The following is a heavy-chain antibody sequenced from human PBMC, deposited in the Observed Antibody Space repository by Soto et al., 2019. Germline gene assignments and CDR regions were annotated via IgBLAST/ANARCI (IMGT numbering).Heavy chain of an antibody. CDR2: IYYSGST. Sequence: PAETLSLTCTVSGGSISSSSYYWGWIRQPQGKGLEWIGSIYYSGSTYYNPSLKSRVTISVDTSKSQFSLKLSSVSAADTAVYYCASYLVSGSLHFDSWGQGTLVTVSS. V-gene: IGHV4-39*01. D-gene: IGHD1-26*01. CDR1: GGSISSSSYY. J-gene: IGHJ4*02. CDR3: ASYLVSGSLHFDS.